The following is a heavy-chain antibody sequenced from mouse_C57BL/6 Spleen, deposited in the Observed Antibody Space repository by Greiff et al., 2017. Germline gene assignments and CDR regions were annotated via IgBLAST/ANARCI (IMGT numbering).Heavy chain of an antibody. Sequence: EVKLMESGGGLVKPGGSLKLSCAASGFTFSDSGMHWVRQAPEKGLEWVAYISSGSSTIYYADTVKGRFTISRDNAKNTLFLQMTSLRSEDTAMYYCARPDAMDYWGQGTSVTVSS. CDR1: GFTFSDSG. V-gene: IGHV5-17*01. J-gene: IGHJ4*01. CDR3: ARPDAMDY. CDR2: ISSGSSTI.